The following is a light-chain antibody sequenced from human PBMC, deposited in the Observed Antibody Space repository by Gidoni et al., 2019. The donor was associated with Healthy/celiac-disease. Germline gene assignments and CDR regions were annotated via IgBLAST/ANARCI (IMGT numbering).Light chain of an antibody. Sequence: DIQMTQSPSTLSASVGDRVTITCRASQSISSCLAWYQQKPGKAPKLLIYTASSLESGVPTRFSGSGSGTEFTLTISSQQPDDFATYYCQQYNSYSRTFGQGTKVEIK. CDR1: QSISSC. V-gene: IGKV1-5*03. CDR3: QQYNSYSRT. J-gene: IGKJ1*01. CDR2: TAS.